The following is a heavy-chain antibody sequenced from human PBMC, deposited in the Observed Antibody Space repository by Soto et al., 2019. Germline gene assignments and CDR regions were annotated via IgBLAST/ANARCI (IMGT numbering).Heavy chain of an antibody. CDR1: GYTFTSYG. J-gene: IGHJ6*02. CDR3: ARSSANYYDFWSGYSSGMDV. CDR2: ISAYNGNT. V-gene: IGHV1-18*04. D-gene: IGHD3-3*01. Sequence: EASVKVSCKASGYTFTSYGISWVRQAPGQGLEWMGWISAYNGNTNYAQKLQGRVTMTTDTSTSTAYMELRSLRPDDTAVYYCARSSANYYDFWSGYSSGMDVWGQGTTVTVSS.